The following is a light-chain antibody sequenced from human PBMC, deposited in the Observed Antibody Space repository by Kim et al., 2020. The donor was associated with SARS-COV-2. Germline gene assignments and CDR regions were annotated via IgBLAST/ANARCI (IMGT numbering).Light chain of an antibody. CDR3: QQRKNWPLT. Sequence: LSPGGRATISCRASQTVNSYLAWYQQKPGQAPRLLIYDASRGATGIPARFSGSGSGTDFILTINNLEPEDFAVYYCQQRKNWPLTFGQGTRLEIK. V-gene: IGKV3-11*01. CDR2: DAS. J-gene: IGKJ5*01. CDR1: QTVNSY.